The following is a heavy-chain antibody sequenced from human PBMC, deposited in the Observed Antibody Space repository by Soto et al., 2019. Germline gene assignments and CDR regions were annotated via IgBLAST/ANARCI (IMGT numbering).Heavy chain of an antibody. V-gene: IGHV3-23*01. J-gene: IGHJ4*02. CDR2: IINTGANT. Sequence: GGSLRLSCAASGFIFSSYAMYWVRQAPGKGLEWVSAIINTGANTYYSDSVKGRFTISRDNSKNTLYLHLNYLRAEDTAVYYCAKAYCPGGTCPSHFDYWGQGTLVTVSS. CDR3: AKAYCPGGTCPSHFDY. D-gene: IGHD2-15*01. CDR1: GFIFSSYA.